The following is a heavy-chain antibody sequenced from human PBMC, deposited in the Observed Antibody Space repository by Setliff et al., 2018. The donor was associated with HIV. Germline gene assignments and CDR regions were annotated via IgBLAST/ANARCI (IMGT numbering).Heavy chain of an antibody. CDR1: GFTFSSYW. CDR3: ARDLAY. CDR2: IKEDGSEK. J-gene: IGHJ4*02. Sequence: PGESLKISCAASGFTFSSYWMSWVRQAPGKGLEWVANIKEDGSEKYYVDSVKGRFTISRDNAQNSLYLQMSSLKVEDTAVYYCARDLAYWGQGTLVTVSS. V-gene: IGHV3-7*03.